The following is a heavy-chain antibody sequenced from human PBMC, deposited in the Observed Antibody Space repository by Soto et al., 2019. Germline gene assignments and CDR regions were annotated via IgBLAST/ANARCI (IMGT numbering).Heavy chain of an antibody. CDR3: ARVRGYSYGYGLFDY. D-gene: IGHD5-18*01. CDR2: IYYSGST. V-gene: IGHV4-61*08. CDR1: GGSISSSDYY. J-gene: IGHJ4*02. Sequence: SETLSLTCTVSGGSISSSDYYWSWLRQPPGKGLEWIGYIYYSGSTNYNPSLKSRVTISVDTSKNQFSLKLSSVTAADTAVYYCARVRGYSYGYGLFDYWGQGTLVTVSS.